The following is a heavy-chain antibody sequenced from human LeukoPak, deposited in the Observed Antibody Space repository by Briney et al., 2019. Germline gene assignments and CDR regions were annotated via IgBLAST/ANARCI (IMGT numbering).Heavy chain of an antibody. J-gene: IGHJ6*02. D-gene: IGHD6-19*01. Sequence: PSETLSLTCTVAGGSISSYYWSWIRQPPGKGLEWIGYIYYSGSTNYNPSLKSRVTISVDTSKNQFSLKLSSVTAADTAVYYCAREYSSGWPADYYYGMDVWGQGTTVTVSS. CDR2: IYYSGST. CDR3: AREYSSGWPADYYYGMDV. CDR1: GGSISSYY. V-gene: IGHV4-59*12.